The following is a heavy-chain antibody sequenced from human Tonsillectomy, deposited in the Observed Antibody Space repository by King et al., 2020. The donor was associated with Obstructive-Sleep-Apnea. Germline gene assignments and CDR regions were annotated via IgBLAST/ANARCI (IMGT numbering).Heavy chain of an antibody. CDR2: ISVSNGST. D-gene: IGHD1-26*01. V-gene: IGHV1-18*04. J-gene: IGHJ5*02. CDR3: ARDLGEPISGWFDP. Sequence: QVQLVESGSEVKKPGASVKVSCKASGYTFTSNDITWVRQAPGQGLEWMGWISVSNGSTNYAQKFQGRVTMTTETSTRTAYMELRSLRSDDTATYYCARDLGEPISGWFDPWGQGTLVTVSS. CDR1: GYTFTSND.